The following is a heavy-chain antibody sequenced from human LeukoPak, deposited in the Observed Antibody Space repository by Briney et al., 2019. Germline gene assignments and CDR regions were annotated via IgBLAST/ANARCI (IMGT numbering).Heavy chain of an antibody. CDR2: ISGSGGST. V-gene: IGHV3-23*01. J-gene: IGHJ5*02. CDR1: GFTFSSYG. CDR3: AKDRLTCSSTSCYMYNWFDP. D-gene: IGHD2-2*02. Sequence: PGGTLRLSCAASGFTFSSYGMSWVRQAPGKGLEWVSAISGSGGSTYYADSVKGRFTISRDNSKNTLYLQMNSLRAEDTAVYYCAKDRLTCSSTSCYMYNWFDPWGQGTLVTVSS.